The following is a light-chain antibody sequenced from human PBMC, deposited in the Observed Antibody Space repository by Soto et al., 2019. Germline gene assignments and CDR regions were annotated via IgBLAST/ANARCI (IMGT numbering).Light chain of an antibody. CDR1: QSVSSY. V-gene: IGKV3-11*01. Sequence: EIVLTQSPGTLSLSPGERATLSCRASQSVSSYLAWYQQKPGQAPRLLIYDASNRATGIPARFSGSGSGTDFTLTISSLEPEDIATYYCQQSYNAPSTFGQGTRLEI. CDR2: DAS. CDR3: QQSYNAPST. J-gene: IGKJ5*01.